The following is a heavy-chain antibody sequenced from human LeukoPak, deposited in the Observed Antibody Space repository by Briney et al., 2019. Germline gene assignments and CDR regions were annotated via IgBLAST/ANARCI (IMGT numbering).Heavy chain of an antibody. V-gene: IGHV4-34*01. J-gene: IGHJ6*03. CDR3: AKKDYYYMDV. CDR2: IHHGGTT. Sequence: SETLSLTCTVYGGSFSGYYWTWVRQPPGKGLEWIGEIHHGGTTNYNPSLKSRVTISVDKPKNQFSLKLSSVTAADTAVYYCAKKDYYYMDVWGKGTTVTVSS. CDR1: GGSFSGYY.